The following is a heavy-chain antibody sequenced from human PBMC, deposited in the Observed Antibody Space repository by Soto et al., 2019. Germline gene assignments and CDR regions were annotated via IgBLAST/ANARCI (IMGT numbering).Heavy chain of an antibody. V-gene: IGHV3-30*18. CDR1: GFTFSSYG. Sequence: QVQLVESGGGVVQPGRSLRLSCAASGFTFSSYGMHWVRQAPGKGLEWVAVISYDGSNKYYADSVKGRFTISRDNSNNTLYLQMNSLRAEDTAVYYCAKPQSLVYAITYRGYFDYWGQGTLVTVSS. CDR3: AKPQSLVYAITYRGYFDY. CDR2: ISYDGSNK. J-gene: IGHJ4*02. D-gene: IGHD2-8*01.